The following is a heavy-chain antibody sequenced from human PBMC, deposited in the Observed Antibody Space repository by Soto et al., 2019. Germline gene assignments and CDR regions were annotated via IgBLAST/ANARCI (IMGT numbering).Heavy chain of an antibody. CDR3: ARRRWFGEFPFDY. D-gene: IGHD3-10*01. Sequence: SETLSLTCTVSGGSISSSSYYWGWIRQPPGKGLEWIGSIYYSGSTYYNPSLKSRVTISVDTSKNQFSLKLSSVTAADTAVYYCARRRWFGEFPFDYWGQGTLVTVSS. CDR2: IYYSGST. CDR1: GGSISSSSYY. J-gene: IGHJ4*02. V-gene: IGHV4-39*01.